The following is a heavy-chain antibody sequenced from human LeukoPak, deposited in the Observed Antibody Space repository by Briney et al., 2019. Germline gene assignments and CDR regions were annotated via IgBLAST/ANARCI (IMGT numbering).Heavy chain of an antibody. V-gene: IGHV1-2*04. Sequence: ASVKVSCKASGYTFTGYYMHWVRQAPGQGLEWVGWINPNSGGTNYAQKFQGWVTMTRDTSISTAYMELSRLRSDDTAEYYCARSEIYSSSWYGAFDIWGQGTMVTVSS. CDR1: GYTFTGYY. J-gene: IGHJ3*02. D-gene: IGHD6-13*01. CDR3: ARSEIYSSSWYGAFDI. CDR2: INPNSGGT.